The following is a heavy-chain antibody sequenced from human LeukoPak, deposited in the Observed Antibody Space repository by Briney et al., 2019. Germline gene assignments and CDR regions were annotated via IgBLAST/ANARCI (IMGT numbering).Heavy chain of an antibody. Sequence: GGSLRLSCAASGFSFNDFTLHWVRQAPGKGLEWVAVISYDGVYKFYADSVKGRFTISRDSSINTLYLQMNSLRPDDTAVYYCAAEYCSGGFCYTGHSGHDYWGQGSLVTVSA. CDR1: GFSFNDFT. J-gene: IGHJ4*02. V-gene: IGHV3-30-3*02. D-gene: IGHD2-15*01. CDR2: ISYDGVYK. CDR3: AAEYCSGGFCYTGHSGHDY.